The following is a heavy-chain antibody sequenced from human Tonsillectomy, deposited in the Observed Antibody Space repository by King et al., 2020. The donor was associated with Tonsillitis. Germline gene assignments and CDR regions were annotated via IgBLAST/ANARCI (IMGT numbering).Heavy chain of an antibody. D-gene: IGHD3-3*01. Sequence: QLQESGPGLVKPSETLSLTCTVFGGSISSSTYYWGWIRQPPGKGLEWIGSIYYSGSTYYNPSLKSRVTISVDTSKNQFSLKLSSVTAADTAVYYCARRYDFWSGYPPHYYYDDMDVWGKGTTVTVSS. V-gene: IGHV4-39*01. CDR2: IYYSGST. J-gene: IGHJ6*03. CDR3: ARRYDFWSGYPPHYYYDDMDV. CDR1: GGSISSSTYY.